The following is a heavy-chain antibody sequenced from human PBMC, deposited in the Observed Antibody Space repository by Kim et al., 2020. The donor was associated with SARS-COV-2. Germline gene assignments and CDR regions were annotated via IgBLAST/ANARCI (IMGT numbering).Heavy chain of an antibody. CDR2: VKQDGSEK. V-gene: IGHV3-7*01. J-gene: IGHJ4*02. CDR3: ARDLLGAVAGTSDY. CDR1: GFTFSSYW. D-gene: IGHD6-19*01. Sequence: GGSLRLSCAASGFTFSSYWMSWVRQAPGKGLEWVANVKQDGSEKYYVDSVKGRFTISRGNAKNSLYLQMSSLRAEDTAVYYCARDLLGAVAGTSDYWGQGTLVTVSS.